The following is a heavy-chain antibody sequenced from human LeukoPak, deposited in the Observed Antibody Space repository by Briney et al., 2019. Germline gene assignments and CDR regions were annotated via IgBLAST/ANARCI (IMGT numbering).Heavy chain of an antibody. D-gene: IGHD7-27*01. Sequence: GGSLRLSCAASGFTFSSYAMSWVRQAPGRGLEWVSDISGTGGTTYSADSVKGRFTISRANSKNTLYLQMNSLRAEDTAVYYCAKDAYSNWGANDYWGQGTLVTVSS. J-gene: IGHJ4*02. CDR1: GFTFSSYA. CDR3: AKDAYSNWGANDY. CDR2: ISGTGGTT. V-gene: IGHV3-23*01.